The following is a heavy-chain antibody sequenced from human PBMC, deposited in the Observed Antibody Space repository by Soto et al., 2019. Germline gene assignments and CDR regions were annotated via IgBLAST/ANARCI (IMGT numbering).Heavy chain of an antibody. CDR1: GFTFSSYA. Sequence: PGGSLRLSCAASGFTFSSYAMSWVRQAPGKGLEWVSAISGSGGSTYYADSVKGRFTISRDNSKNTLYLQMNSLRAEDTAVYYCANPRSEVFILEHHPPYGMDFRGPGTMVTLFS. CDR2: ISGSGGST. CDR3: ANPRSEVFILEHHPPYGMDF. V-gene: IGHV3-23*01. J-gene: IGHJ6*02. D-gene: IGHD1-1*01.